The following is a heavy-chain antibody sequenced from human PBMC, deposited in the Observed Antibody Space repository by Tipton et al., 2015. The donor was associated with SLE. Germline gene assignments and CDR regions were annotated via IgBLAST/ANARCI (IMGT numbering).Heavy chain of an antibody. CDR2: ISGYNGNR. D-gene: IGHD3-9*01. CDR3: ARADVRYFDWLSAADV. CDR1: GYTFTSYG. J-gene: IGHJ6*02. Sequence: QLVQSGAEVKKPGASVRVSCKASGYTFTSYGITWVRQAPGQGLEWMGWISGYNGNRKFSRRMEGRVTLSIDKSTTTAYMELRSLSSDDTAVYYCARADVRYFDWLSAADVWGQGTTVTVSS. V-gene: IGHV1-18*04.